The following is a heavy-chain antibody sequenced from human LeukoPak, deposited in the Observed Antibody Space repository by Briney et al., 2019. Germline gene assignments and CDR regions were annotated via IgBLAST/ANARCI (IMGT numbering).Heavy chain of an antibody. CDR1: GFTFSSYY. CDR3: ARDRNSGYSSGWYWA. Sequence: GGSLRLSCAASGFTFSSYYMSWIRQAPGKGLEWVSYISSSGSTIYYADSVKGRFTISRDNAKNSLYLQMNSLRAEDTAVYYCARDRNSGYSSGWYWAWGQGTLVTVSS. J-gene: IGHJ5*02. D-gene: IGHD6-19*01. V-gene: IGHV3-11*01. CDR2: ISSSGSTI.